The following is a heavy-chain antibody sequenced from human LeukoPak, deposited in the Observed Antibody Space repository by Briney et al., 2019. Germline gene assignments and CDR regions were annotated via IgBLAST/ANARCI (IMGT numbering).Heavy chain of an antibody. CDR1: GFTFSSYG. D-gene: IGHD3-22*01. CDR2: IASDGSHG. Sequence: GGSLRLSCAASGFTFSSYGMHWVRQAPGKGLEWVAIIASDGSHGYYADSVKGRFTFSRDNSRSTVYLQMNSLRPEDTAVYYCARDLDTSGYFSFFDPWGQGALVTVSS. J-gene: IGHJ5*02. CDR3: ARDLDTSGYFSFFDP. V-gene: IGHV3-30*03.